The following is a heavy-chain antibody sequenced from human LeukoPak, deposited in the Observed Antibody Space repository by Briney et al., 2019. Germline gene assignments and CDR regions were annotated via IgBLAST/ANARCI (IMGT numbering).Heavy chain of an antibody. CDR2: INHSGST. CDR3: ARRADYYDSSGYYYGYNWFDP. V-gene: IGHV4-34*01. J-gene: IGHJ5*02. CDR1: GGSFSGYY. Sequence: ETLSLTCAVYGGSFSGYYWSWIRQPPGKGLEWIGEINHSGSTNYNPSLKSRVTISVDTSKNQFSLKLSSVTAADTAVYYCARRADYYDSSGYYYGYNWFDPWGQGTLVTVSS. D-gene: IGHD3-22*01.